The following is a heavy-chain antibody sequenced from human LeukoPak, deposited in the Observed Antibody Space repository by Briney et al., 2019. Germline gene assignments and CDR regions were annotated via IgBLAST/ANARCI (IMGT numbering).Heavy chain of an antibody. D-gene: IGHD3-22*01. CDR1: GFTFDDHA. CDR3: ARDYYDSSGYLYYFDY. Sequence: GRSLRLSCAASGFTFDDHAMHWVRQAPGKGLEWVSGISWNSGSIGYADSVKGRFTISRDNAKNSLYLQMNSLRAEDTAVYYCARDYYDSSGYLYYFDYWGQGTLVTVSS. J-gene: IGHJ4*02. V-gene: IGHV3-9*01. CDR2: ISWNSGSI.